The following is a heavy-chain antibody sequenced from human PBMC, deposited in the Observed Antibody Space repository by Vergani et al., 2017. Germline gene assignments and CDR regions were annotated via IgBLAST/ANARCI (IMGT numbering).Heavy chain of an antibody. J-gene: IGHJ4*02. CDR1: GFTFTSSA. CDR3: ARVYSSSWLSYFDY. CDR2: IVVGSGNT. V-gene: IGHV1-58*01. Sequence: QMQLVQSGPEVKKPGTSVKVSCKASGFTFTSSAVQWVRQARGQRLEWIGWIVVGSGNTNYAQKFQERVTITRDMSTSTAYMELSSLRSEDTAVYYCARVYSSSWLSYFDYWGQGTLVTVSS. D-gene: IGHD6-13*01.